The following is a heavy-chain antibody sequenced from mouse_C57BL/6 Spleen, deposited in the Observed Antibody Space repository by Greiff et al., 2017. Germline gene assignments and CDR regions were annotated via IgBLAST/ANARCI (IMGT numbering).Heavy chain of an antibody. V-gene: IGHV1-69*01. CDR3: ARGYYGNPYAMYY. Sequence: QVQLQQPGAELVMPGASVKLSCKASGYTFTSYWMHWVKQRPGQGLEWIGEIDPSDSYTKYNQKFKGKSTLTVDKSSSTAYMQLSILTSEDSAVYYCARGYYGNPYAMYYWGQGTSVTVSS. CDR1: GYTFTSYW. CDR2: IDPSDSYT. J-gene: IGHJ4*01. D-gene: IGHD2-1*01.